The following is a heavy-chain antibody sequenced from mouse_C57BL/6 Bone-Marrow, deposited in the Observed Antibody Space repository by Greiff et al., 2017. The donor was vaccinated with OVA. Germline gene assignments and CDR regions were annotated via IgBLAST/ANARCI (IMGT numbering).Heavy chain of an antibody. Sequence: EVMLVESGAELVRPGASVKLSCTASGFNIKDDYMHWVKQRPEQGLEWIGWIDPENGDTEYASKFQGKATITADTSSNTAYLQLSSLTSEDTAVYYCTTEGAYWGQGTLVTVSA. J-gene: IGHJ3*01. CDR2: IDPENGDT. V-gene: IGHV14-4*01. CDR3: TTEGAY. CDR1: GFNIKDDY.